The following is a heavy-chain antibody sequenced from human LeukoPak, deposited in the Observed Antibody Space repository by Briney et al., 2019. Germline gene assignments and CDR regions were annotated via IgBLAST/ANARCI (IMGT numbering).Heavy chain of an antibody. J-gene: IGHJ4*02. CDR1: GFTFSSYG. D-gene: IGHD5-12*01. Sequence: GGSLRLSCAASGFTFSSYGMHWVRQAPGKGLEWVAFIRYDGSNKYYADSVEGRFTISRDNSKNTLYLQMNSLRAEDTAVYYCARVGYSGYDYDYWGQGTLVTVSS. CDR3: ARVGYSGYDYDY. CDR2: IRYDGSNK. V-gene: IGHV3-30*02.